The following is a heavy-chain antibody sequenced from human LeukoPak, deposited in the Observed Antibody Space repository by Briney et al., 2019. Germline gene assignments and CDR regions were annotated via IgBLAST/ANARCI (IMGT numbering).Heavy chain of an antibody. Sequence: SETLSLTCTVSGGSISSYCWSWIRQPPGKGLEWIGYIYYSGSTNYNPSLKSRVTISVDTSKNQFSLKLSSVTAADTAVYYCARVGSSYYYYYMDVWGKGTTVTVSS. V-gene: IGHV4-59*01. CDR1: GGSISSYC. CDR3: ARVGSSYYYYYMDV. J-gene: IGHJ6*03. CDR2: IYYSGST. D-gene: IGHD2-15*01.